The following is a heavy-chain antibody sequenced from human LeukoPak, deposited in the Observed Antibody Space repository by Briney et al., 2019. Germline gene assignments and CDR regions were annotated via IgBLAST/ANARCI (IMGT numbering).Heavy chain of an antibody. CDR1: GGSFSGYY. V-gene: IGHV4-34*01. D-gene: IGHD2-8*01. J-gene: IGHJ4*02. CDR2: INHSGST. Sequence: PSETLSLTCAVYGGSFSGYYWSWIRQPPGKGLEWIGEINHSGSTNYNPSLKSRVTISVDTSKNQFSLKLSSVTAADTAVYYCASCTDPTGFDYRGQGTLVTVSS. CDR3: ASCTDPTGFDY.